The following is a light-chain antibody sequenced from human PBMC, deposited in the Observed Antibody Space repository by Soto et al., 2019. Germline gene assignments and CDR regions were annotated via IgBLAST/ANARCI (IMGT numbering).Light chain of an antibody. Sequence: QSALTQPASLSGSPGQSVTLSRPRTRSEVGAYNYVSWYQQLPGKAPKLMIYDVSNRPSGVSNRFSGSKSGNTASLTISGLQAEDETDYYCFSYTTSSTYVFGTGTKVTVL. CDR3: FSYTTSSTYV. CDR1: RSEVGAYNY. CDR2: DVS. J-gene: IGLJ1*01. V-gene: IGLV2-14*03.